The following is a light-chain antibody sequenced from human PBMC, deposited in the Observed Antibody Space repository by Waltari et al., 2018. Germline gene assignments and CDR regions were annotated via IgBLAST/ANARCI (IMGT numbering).Light chain of an antibody. CDR1: QSLSNY. Sequence: IVLTQSPATLSLSPGERATLSCRASQSLSNYLAWYQQKPGQPPRLAIYDTSHRAAGIPPRFSGSGSGTDFTLTISSLEPEDSATYYCLQDYNYPRTFGQGTKVEIK. V-gene: IGKV3-11*01. J-gene: IGKJ1*01. CDR3: LQDYNYPRT. CDR2: DTS.